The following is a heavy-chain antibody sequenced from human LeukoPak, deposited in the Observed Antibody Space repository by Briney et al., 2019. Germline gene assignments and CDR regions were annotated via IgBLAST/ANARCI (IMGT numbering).Heavy chain of an antibody. D-gene: IGHD1-26*01. CDR2: IYTSGST. V-gene: IGHV4-61*02. J-gene: IGHJ4*02. CDR1: GGFISSGSYY. Sequence: PSETLSLTCTVSGGFISSGSYYWSWIRQPAGKGLEWIGRIYTSGSTNYNPSLKSRVTISVDTSKNQFSLKLSSVTAADTAVYYCARATPRVGATVDWGQGALVTVSS. CDR3: ARATPRVGATVD.